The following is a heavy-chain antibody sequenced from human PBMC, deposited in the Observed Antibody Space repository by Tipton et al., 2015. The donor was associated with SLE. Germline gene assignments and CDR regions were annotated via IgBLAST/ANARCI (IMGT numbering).Heavy chain of an antibody. CDR1: GGSISSYY. J-gene: IGHJ1*01. Sequence: TLSLTCTVSGGSISSYYWSWIRQPPGKGLEWIGYIYYSGTTNYNPSLKSRVTISVDTSKNQVSLKLSSVTAADTAVYYCARMRYYYDNSVTHREYFQYWGQGTLVIVSS. V-gene: IGHV4-59*07. D-gene: IGHD3-22*01. CDR3: ARMRYYYDNSVTHREYFQY. CDR2: IYYSGTT.